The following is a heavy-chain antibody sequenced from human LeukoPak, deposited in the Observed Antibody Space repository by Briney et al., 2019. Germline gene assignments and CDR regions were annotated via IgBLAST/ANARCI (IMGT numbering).Heavy chain of an antibody. D-gene: IGHD4-23*01. CDR1: RGSIMTTHW. J-gene: IGHJ4*02. CDR3: AAWGVDYGGNFDYSDY. Sequence: SGTLSLTCTLSRGSIMTTHWWSWVRQPPGKGLEWIGEIYHTGTTNYSPSLKCRLTISVDQSRNQFSLRLSSVTAADTATYYCAAWGVDYGGNFDYSDYWGQGTLVTVSS. CDR2: IYHTGTT. V-gene: IGHV4-4*02.